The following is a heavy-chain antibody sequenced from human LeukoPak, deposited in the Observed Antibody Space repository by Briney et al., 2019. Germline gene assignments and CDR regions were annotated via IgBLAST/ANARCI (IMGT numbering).Heavy chain of an antibody. CDR2: INPNSGGT. D-gene: IGHD3-16*01. V-gene: IGHV1-2*02. J-gene: IGHJ4*02. CDR1: GYTFTGYY. Sequence: ASVKVSCKTSGYTFTGYYLHWVRQAPGQGLEWMGWINPNSGGTNYAQKFQGRVAMTRDTSISTAYMELSSLRSADTAIYYCARYCDVARCLPFDYWGQGSAVTVSS. CDR3: ARYCDVARCLPFDY.